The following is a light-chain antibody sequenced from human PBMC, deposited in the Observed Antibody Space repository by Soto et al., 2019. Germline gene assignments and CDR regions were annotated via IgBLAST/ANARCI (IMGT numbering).Light chain of an antibody. Sequence: DIQVTQSPSTLSASVGDRVTITCRASQTISNWLAWYQQKPGKAPKLLIYKASGLESGVPSRFSGSGSGTEFTLTISSLQPDDFATYHCQQYNSYSRTFGQGTKVEIK. CDR3: QQYNSYSRT. V-gene: IGKV1-5*03. J-gene: IGKJ1*01. CDR1: QTISNW. CDR2: KAS.